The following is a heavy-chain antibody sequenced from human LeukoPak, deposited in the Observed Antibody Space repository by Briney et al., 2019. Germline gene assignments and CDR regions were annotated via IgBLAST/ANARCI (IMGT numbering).Heavy chain of an antibody. CDR1: GGSISSSSYY. J-gene: IGHJ6*03. V-gene: IGHV4-61*01. CDR2: IYYSGST. CDR3: ARDPRPEGVATIHYYYYYMDV. Sequence: SETLSLTCTVSGGSISSSSYYWGWIRQPPGKGLEWIGYIYYSGSTNYNPSLKSRVTISVDTSKNQFSLGLSSVTAADTAVYYCARDPRPEGVATIHYYYYYMDVWGKGTTVTVSS. D-gene: IGHD5-12*01.